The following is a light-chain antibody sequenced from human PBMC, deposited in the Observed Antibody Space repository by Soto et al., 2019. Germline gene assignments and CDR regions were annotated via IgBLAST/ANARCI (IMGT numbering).Light chain of an antibody. CDR2: EVS. Sequence: QSVRTQPPSPSGAPGQSVTISCTGTRSDVGGYNYVSWYQQHPGKAPKLMIYEVSKRPSGVPDRFSGSKSGNTASLTVSGLQAEDEADYYCSSYAGSNNLVFGTGTKVTVL. J-gene: IGLJ1*01. CDR3: SSYAGSNNLV. V-gene: IGLV2-8*01. CDR1: RSDVGGYNY.